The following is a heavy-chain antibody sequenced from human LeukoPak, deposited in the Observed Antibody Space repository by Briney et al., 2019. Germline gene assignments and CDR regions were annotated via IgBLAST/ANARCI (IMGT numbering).Heavy chain of an antibody. CDR3: ARRIYGSGRPYYYYYMDV. D-gene: IGHD3-10*01. Sequence: PSETLSLTCTVSGGSISSYYWSWIRQPPGKGLEWIGYIYYSGSTNYNPSLKSRVTISVDTSKNQFPLTLSSVTAADTAVYYCARRIYGSGRPYYYYYMDVWGKGTTVTVSS. J-gene: IGHJ6*03. V-gene: IGHV4-59*08. CDR1: GGSISSYY. CDR2: IYYSGST.